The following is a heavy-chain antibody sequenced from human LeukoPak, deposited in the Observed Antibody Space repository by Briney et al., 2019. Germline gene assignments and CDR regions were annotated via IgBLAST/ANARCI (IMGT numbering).Heavy chain of an antibody. CDR1: GYTFTSYG. CDR2: ISAYNGNT. D-gene: IGHD3-22*01. Sequence: ASVKVSCKASGYTFTSYGISWVRQAPGQGLEWMGWISAYNGNTNYAQKLQGRVTVTTDTSTSTAYMELRSLRSDDTALYYCARDDYYDSSGYYTLWGQGTLVTVSS. J-gene: IGHJ1*01. V-gene: IGHV1-18*01. CDR3: ARDDYYDSSGYYTL.